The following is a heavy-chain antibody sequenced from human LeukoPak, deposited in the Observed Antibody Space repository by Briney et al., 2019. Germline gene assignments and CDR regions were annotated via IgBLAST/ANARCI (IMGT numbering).Heavy chain of an antibody. CDR3: ARDKEGYLFDY. D-gene: IGHD5-18*01. Sequence: GGSLGLSCAASGFTFSSYWMSWVRQAPGKGLEWVANIKQDGSEKYYVDSVKGRFTISRDNAKNSLYLQMNSLRAEDTAVYYCARDKEGYLFDYWGQGTLVTVSS. V-gene: IGHV3-7*01. CDR1: GFTFSSYW. J-gene: IGHJ4*02. CDR2: IKQDGSEK.